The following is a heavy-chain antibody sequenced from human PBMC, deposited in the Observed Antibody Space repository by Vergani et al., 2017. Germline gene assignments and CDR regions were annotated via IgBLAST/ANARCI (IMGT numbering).Heavy chain of an antibody. D-gene: IGHD2-21*01. Sequence: EVQLVESGGGLVQPGRSLRLSCAASGFTFSAYAMSWVRQAPGKGLEWVSLISGSGGSTNYADSVKGRFTISRDNSKNTLYLQMNSLRAEDTAVYYCAKDRIRTPDYWGQGTLVTVSS. J-gene: IGHJ4*02. CDR2: ISGSGGST. CDR1: GFTFSAYA. CDR3: AKDRIRTPDY. V-gene: IGHV3-23*04.